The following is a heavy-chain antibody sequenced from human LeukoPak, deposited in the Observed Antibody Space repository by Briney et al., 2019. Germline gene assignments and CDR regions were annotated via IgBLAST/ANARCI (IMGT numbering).Heavy chain of an antibody. D-gene: IGHD3-10*01. CDR3: ARGAYYYGSGSYYNRLYGMDV. V-gene: IGHV4-34*01. Sequence: SETLSLTCAVYGGSFSGYYWSWIRQPAGKGLEWIGEINHSGSTNYNPSLKSRVTISVDTSKNQFSLKLSSVTAADTAVYYCARGAYYYGSGSYYNRLYGMDVWGKGTTVTVSS. CDR2: INHSGST. J-gene: IGHJ6*04. CDR1: GGSFSGYY.